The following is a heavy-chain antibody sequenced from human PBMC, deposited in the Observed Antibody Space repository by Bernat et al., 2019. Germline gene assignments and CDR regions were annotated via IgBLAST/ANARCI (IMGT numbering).Heavy chain of an antibody. Sequence: VQRVESGGGVVQPGRALRLSCAAAGFTCRSYGMHWVRQAPGKGLELGAVISYAGSNKYYADSVKGRFTISRDNSKNTLYLPMNSLRAEDTAVYYCAKVAAAGTPNLDYWGQGTLVTVAS. J-gene: IGHJ4*02. CDR3: AKVAAAGTPNLDY. V-gene: IGHV3-30*18. CDR2: ISYAGSNK. CDR1: GFTCRSYG. D-gene: IGHD6-13*01.